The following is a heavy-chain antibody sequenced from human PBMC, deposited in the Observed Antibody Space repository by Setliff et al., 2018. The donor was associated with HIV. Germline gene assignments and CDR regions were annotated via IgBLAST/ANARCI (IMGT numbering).Heavy chain of an antibody. D-gene: IGHD2-21*02. CDR3: ARGGCGVDCYKYNWFDP. V-gene: IGHV4-61*02. CDR1: SVSGGSINSGSYY. J-gene: IGHJ5*02. Sequence: SETLSLTCTVSVSGGSINSGSYYWTWIRRPAGRGLEWIGRIYTNGNTNYNPSFESRVSISIDTSKNQFSLQLTSVTAADTAVYYCARGGCGVDCYKYNWFDPWGQGTLVTVSS. CDR2: IYTNGNT.